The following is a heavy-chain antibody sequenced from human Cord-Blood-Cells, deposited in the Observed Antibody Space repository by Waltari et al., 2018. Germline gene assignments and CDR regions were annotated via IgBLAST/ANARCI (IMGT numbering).Heavy chain of an antibody. CDR1: GYTFTGYY. D-gene: IGHD7-27*01. CDR2: INPNSGGT. Sequence: QVQLVQSGAEVKKPGASVKVSCKASGYTFTGYYMHWVRQAPGQGLEWMGWINPNSGGTNYAQKFQGWVTMTRDTSISTAYMELSRLRSDDTAVYYCARDGTLLTGDDAFDIWGQGTMVTVSS. CDR3: ARDGTLLTGDDAFDI. J-gene: IGHJ3*02. V-gene: IGHV1-2*04.